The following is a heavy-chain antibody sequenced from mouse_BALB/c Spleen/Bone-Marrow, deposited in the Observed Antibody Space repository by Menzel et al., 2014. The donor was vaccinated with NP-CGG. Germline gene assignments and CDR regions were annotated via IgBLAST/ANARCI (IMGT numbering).Heavy chain of an antibody. CDR2: IWGDGIT. CDR1: GFSLTVYG. Sequence: VQLQQSGPGLVAPSQSLSITCTVSGFSLTVYGVNWVRQPPGKGLEWLGMIWGDGITDYNSAFKSRLSISKDDSKSQVFLKMNSLQTDDTAKYYRAREGNYFDYWGQGTTLTVSS. CDR3: AREGNYFDY. V-gene: IGHV2-6-7*01. J-gene: IGHJ2*01.